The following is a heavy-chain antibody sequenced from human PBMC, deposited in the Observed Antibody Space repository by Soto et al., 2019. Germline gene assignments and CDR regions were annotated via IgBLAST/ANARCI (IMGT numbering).Heavy chain of an antibody. CDR3: ANGRYYDFWSGYYQFDY. Sequence: ASVKVSCKASGYTFSGYVMHWLRQAAGQRREWMGWINAGNANTQYSQEFQGRVTITRDTSASAVYLELSSLRSEDTAVYYCANGRYYDFWSGYYQFDYWGQGTLVTVSS. CDR1: GYTFSGYV. CDR2: INAGNANT. D-gene: IGHD3-3*01. J-gene: IGHJ4*02. V-gene: IGHV1-3*01.